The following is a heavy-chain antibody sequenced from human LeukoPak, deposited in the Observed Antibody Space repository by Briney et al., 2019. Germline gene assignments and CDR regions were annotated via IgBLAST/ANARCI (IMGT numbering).Heavy chain of an antibody. CDR1: GGTFSSCA. J-gene: IGHJ4*02. V-gene: IGHV1-69*04. CDR3: ARRGRGYYFDY. Sequence: ASVKVSCKASGGTFSSCAISWVRQAPGQGLEWMGRIIPILGIANYAQKFQGRVTITADKSTSTAYMELSSLRSEDTAVYYCARRGRGYYFDYWGQGTLVTVSS. CDR2: IIPILGIA. D-gene: IGHD5-12*01.